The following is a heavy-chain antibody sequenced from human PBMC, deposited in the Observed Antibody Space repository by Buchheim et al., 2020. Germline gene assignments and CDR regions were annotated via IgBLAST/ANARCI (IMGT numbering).Heavy chain of an antibody. V-gene: IGHV3-23*01. CDR1: GFTFSNYA. J-gene: IGHJ1*01. Sequence: EVQLLGSGGGLIQPGGSLRLSCAASGFTFSNYAMTWVRQPPGKGLEWVSGISGSGDGTNYADSVKGRFTISRDNSKNTLYLQLDSLRGEDTAVYYCAKDARYASGWSHESWGQGTL. CDR2: ISGSGDGT. D-gene: IGHD6-19*01. CDR3: AKDARYASGWSHES.